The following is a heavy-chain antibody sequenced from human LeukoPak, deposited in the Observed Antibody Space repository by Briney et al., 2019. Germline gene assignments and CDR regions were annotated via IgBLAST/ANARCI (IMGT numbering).Heavy chain of an antibody. CDR1: GGSFSGYY. CDR2: INHSGST. V-gene: IGHV4-34*01. CDR3: ARASGRIAAAGGYWYFDL. D-gene: IGHD6-13*01. Sequence: SETLSLTCAVYGGSFSGYYWCWIRPPAGRGVEWIGEINHSGSTNYNPSLKSRVTISVDTSKNQFYLELSSVTAADTAVYYCARASGRIAAAGGYWYFDLWGRGTLVTVSS. J-gene: IGHJ2*01.